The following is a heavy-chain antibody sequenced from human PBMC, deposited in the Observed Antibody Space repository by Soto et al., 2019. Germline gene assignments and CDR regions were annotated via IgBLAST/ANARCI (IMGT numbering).Heavy chain of an antibody. D-gene: IGHD6-13*01. Sequence: LSLTCTVSGGSISSYYWSWIRQPPGKGLEWIGYIYYSGSTNYNPSLKSRVTISVDTSKNQFSLKLSSVTAADTAVYYCARDRSIAAARFGWLDPWGQGTLVTVSS. CDR2: IYYSGST. CDR3: ARDRSIAAARFGWLDP. J-gene: IGHJ5*02. V-gene: IGHV4-59*01. CDR1: GGSISSYY.